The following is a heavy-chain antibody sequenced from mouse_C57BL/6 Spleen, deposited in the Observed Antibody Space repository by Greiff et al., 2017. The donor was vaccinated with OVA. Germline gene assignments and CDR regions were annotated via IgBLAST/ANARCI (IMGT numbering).Heavy chain of an antibody. V-gene: IGHV5-4*03. Sequence: EVKVVESGGGLVKPGGSLKLSCAASGFTFSSYAMSWVRQTPEKRLEWVATISDGGSYTYYPDNVKGRFTISRDNAKNNLYLQMSHLKSEDTAMYYGASAYGSSLYWYFDVWGTGTTVTVSS. D-gene: IGHD1-1*01. CDR1: GFTFSSYA. CDR2: ISDGGSYT. CDR3: ASAYGSSLYWYFDV. J-gene: IGHJ1*03.